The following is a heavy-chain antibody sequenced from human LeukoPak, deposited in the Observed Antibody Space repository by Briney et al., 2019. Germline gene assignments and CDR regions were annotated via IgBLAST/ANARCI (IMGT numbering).Heavy chain of an antibody. J-gene: IGHJ4*02. V-gene: IGHV4-59*01. CDR1: GGSISSSY. CDR3: ARWRSGFDS. CDR2: IYYSGST. Sequence: SGTLSLTCTVSGGSISSSYWSWIRQPPGKGLEWIGYIYYSGSTNYNPSLKSRVTISVDTSKNQFSLKLISVTAADTAVYYCARWRSGFDSWGQGTLVTVSS.